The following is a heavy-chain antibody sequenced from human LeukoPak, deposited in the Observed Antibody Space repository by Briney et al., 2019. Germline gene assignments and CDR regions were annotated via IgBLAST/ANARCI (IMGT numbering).Heavy chain of an antibody. CDR2: INPNSGGT. Sequence: ASVKVSCKASGYTSTGYYIHWVRQAPGQGLEWMGRINPNSGGTNYAQKFQGRVTTTRDTSISTAYMELSRLRSDDTAVYYCASESGFGELSEGSDYWGQGTLVTVSS. V-gene: IGHV1-2*06. D-gene: IGHD3-10*01. CDR3: ASESGFGELSEGSDY. J-gene: IGHJ4*02. CDR1: GYTSTGYY.